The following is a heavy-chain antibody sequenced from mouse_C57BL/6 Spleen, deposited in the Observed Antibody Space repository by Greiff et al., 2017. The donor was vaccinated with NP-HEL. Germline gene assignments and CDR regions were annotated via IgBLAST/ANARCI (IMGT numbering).Heavy chain of an antibody. Sequence: QVHVKQPGAELVMPGASVKLSCKASGYTFTSYWMHWVKQRPGQGLEWIGEIDPSDSYTNYNQKFKGKSTLTVDKSSSTAYMQLSSLTSEDSAVYYCARKEITTAVPWFAYWGQGTLVTVSA. CDR1: GYTFTSYW. V-gene: IGHV1-69*01. D-gene: IGHD1-1*01. CDR3: ARKEITTAVPWFAY. J-gene: IGHJ3*01. CDR2: IDPSDSYT.